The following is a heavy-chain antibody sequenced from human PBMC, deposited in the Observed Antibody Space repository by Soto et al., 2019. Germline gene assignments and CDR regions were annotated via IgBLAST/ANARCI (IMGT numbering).Heavy chain of an antibody. CDR3: TTPRYYGSGSYYGSIDY. Sequence: EVQLVESGGGLVKPGGSLRLSCAASGFTFSNAWMNWVRQAPGKGLEWVGRIRSKIDGGTTDYAAPVKGRFTISRDDSKNTLYLQVNSLKTEDTAVYYCTTPRYYGSGSYYGSIDYWGQGTLVTVSS. D-gene: IGHD3-10*01. V-gene: IGHV3-15*07. J-gene: IGHJ4*02. CDR1: GFTFSNAW. CDR2: IRSKIDGGTT.